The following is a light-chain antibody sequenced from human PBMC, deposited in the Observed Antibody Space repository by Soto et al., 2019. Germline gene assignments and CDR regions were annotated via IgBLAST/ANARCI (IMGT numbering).Light chain of an antibody. J-gene: IGLJ1*01. Sequence: QSALTQPASVSGSPGQSITISCTGTSSDVGGYNYVSWYQQHPGKAPNLMIYEVSNRPSVLSNLFSGSKAGNTASLTISVLPAEDADDYYCRSYTSSSTLGVFGTGTKLTVL. CDR2: EVS. V-gene: IGLV2-14*01. CDR1: SSDVGGYNY. CDR3: RSYTSSSTLGV.